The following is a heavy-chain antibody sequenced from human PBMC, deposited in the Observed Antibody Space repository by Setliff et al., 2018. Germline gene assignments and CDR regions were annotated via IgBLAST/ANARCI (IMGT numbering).Heavy chain of an antibody. CDR1: GASISSSSYY. CDR2: IFYGGST. V-gene: IGHV4-39*07. D-gene: IGHD4-4*01. Sequence: SETLSLTCTVSGASISSSSYYWAWIRQPPGRGLELIGSIFYGGSTYYNPSLKSRVTISVDTSKNQFSLKLSSVTAADTAVYYCASNALPHYDYSNYEGLYDYYYYMDVWGKGTTVTVSS. J-gene: IGHJ6*03. CDR3: ASNALPHYDYSNYEGLYDYYYYMDV.